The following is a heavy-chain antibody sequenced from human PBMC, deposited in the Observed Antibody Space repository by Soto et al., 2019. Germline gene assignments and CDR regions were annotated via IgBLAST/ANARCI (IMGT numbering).Heavy chain of an antibody. J-gene: IGHJ5*02. CDR2: ITTSSAYI. CDR3: VRSGTARLLRHSWFDT. CDR1: GFTFNTYD. V-gene: IGHV3-21*01. D-gene: IGHD2-21*01. Sequence: EVQLVESGGGLVKPGGSLRLSCVASGFTFNTYDMNWVRQAPGKGLEWVSSITTSSAYIYYADSLKGRITFSRDNAKNSLFLQMNSLRAEDTAVYYCVRSGTARLLRHSWFDTWGQGTLVTVSS.